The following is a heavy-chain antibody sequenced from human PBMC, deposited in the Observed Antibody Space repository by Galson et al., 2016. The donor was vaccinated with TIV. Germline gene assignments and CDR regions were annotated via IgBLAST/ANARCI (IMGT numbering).Heavy chain of an antibody. CDR3: ARERRFCGNECYLKYYFGMDV. J-gene: IGHJ6*02. CDR1: GFPVSDNY. V-gene: IGHV3-66*03. D-gene: IGHD2-21*01. CDR2: ISDNGKT. Sequence: SLRLSCAASGFPVSDNYFNWVRQAPGKGLEWVSLISDNGKTNYADSVKGRFTISRDDSKNTVYRQMNSLRAEDTALYYCARERRFCGNECYLKYYFGMDVWGQGPTVTVS.